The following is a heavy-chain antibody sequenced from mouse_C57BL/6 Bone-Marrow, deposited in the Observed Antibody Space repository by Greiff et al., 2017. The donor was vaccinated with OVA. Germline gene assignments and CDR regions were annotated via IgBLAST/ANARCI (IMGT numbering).Heavy chain of an antibody. CDR2: IYPGNGDT. CDR1: GYTFTSYN. CDR3: ARWNWAKYYGPSWFAY. J-gene: IGHJ3*01. D-gene: IGHD1-1*01. V-gene: IGHV1-12*01. Sequence: QVQLQQSGAELVRPGASVKMSCKASGYTFTSYNMHWVKQTPRQGLEWIGAIYPGNGDTSYNQKFKGKATLTVDKSSSTAYMQLSSLTSEDSAVYFCARWNWAKYYGPSWFAYWGQGTLVTVSA.